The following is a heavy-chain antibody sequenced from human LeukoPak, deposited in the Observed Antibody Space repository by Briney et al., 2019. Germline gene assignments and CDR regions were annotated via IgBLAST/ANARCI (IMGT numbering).Heavy chain of an antibody. J-gene: IGHJ5*02. V-gene: IGHV3-72*01. D-gene: IGHD3-10*01. Sequence: GGSLRLSCAASGFTFSDHYMDWVRRAPGKGLEWVGRTRNKANSYTTEYAASVKGRFTISRDDSKNSLYLQMNSLKTEDTAVYYCAREDYIYGSGSYYRDYWFDHWGQGTLVTVSS. CDR2: TRNKANSYTT. CDR1: GFTFSDHY. CDR3: AREDYIYGSGSYYRDYWFDH.